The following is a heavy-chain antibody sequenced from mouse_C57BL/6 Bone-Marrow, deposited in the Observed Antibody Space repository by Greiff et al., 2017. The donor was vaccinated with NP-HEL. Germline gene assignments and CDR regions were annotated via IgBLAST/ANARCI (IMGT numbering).Heavy chain of an antibody. V-gene: IGHV1-52*01. CDR2: IDPSDSET. Sequence: QVQLQQPGAELVRPGSSVKLSCKASGYTFTSYWMHWVKQRPIQGLEWIGNIDPSDSETHYNQKFKDKATLTVDKSSSTAYMQLSSLTSEDSAVYYCARAYYSKEDWYFDVWGTGTTVTVSS. J-gene: IGHJ1*03. D-gene: IGHD2-5*01. CDR1: GYTFTSYW. CDR3: ARAYYSKEDWYFDV.